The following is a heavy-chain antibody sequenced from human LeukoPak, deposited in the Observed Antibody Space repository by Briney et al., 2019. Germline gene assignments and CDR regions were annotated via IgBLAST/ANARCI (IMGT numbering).Heavy chain of an antibody. D-gene: IGHD3-16*01. V-gene: IGHV4-30-2*01. CDR1: GGSISSSGYS. Sequence: SQTLSLTCPVSGGSISSSGYSWSWIRQPPGKGLEWIGYIYHSGSTYYNSSLKSRVTISVDRSKNQFSLKLTSVTAADTAVYYCARLGRYDYFIDYWGQGTLVTVSS. J-gene: IGHJ4*02. CDR3: ARLGRYDYFIDY. CDR2: IYHSGST.